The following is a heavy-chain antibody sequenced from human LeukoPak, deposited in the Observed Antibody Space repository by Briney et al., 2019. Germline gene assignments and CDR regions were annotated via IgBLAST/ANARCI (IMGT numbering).Heavy chain of an antibody. V-gene: IGHV4-59*01. CDR2: IYYSGST. J-gene: IGHJ4*02. D-gene: IGHD5-24*01. Sequence: PSETLSLTCTVSGGSISSYYWSWIRQPPGKGLEWIGYIYYSGSTTYTPSLKSRVSISVDTSKNQFSLRLSSVTAADTAVYYCARDKAGYNDCWGQGTLVTVSS. CDR1: GGSISSYY. CDR3: ARDKAGYNDC.